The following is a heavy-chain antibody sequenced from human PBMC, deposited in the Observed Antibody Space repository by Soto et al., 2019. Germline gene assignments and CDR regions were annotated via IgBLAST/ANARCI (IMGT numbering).Heavy chain of an antibody. CDR3: ARGIVVVPGNAFDI. CDR1: GGSISSYY. Sequence: SETLSLTCTVSGGSISSYYWSWIRQPAGKGLEWIGRIYTSGSTNYNPSLKSRVTMSVDTSKNQFSLKLSSVTAADTAVYYCARGIVVVPGNAFDIWGQGTMVTVSS. J-gene: IGHJ3*02. CDR2: IYTSGST. D-gene: IGHD2-2*01. V-gene: IGHV4-4*07.